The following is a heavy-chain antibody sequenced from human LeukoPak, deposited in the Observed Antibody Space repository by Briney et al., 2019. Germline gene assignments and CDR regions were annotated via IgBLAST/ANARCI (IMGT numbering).Heavy chain of an antibody. J-gene: IGHJ4*02. V-gene: IGHV3-53*01. CDR2: IYSGGST. CDR1: GFTVSSNY. Sequence: GGSLGLSCAASGFTVSSNYMSWVRQAPGKGLEWVSVIYSGGSTYYADSVKGRFTISRDNSKNTLYLQMNSLRAEDTAVYYCARGNSDGDYFDYWGQGTLVTVSS. D-gene: IGHD4-17*01. CDR3: ARGNSDGDYFDY.